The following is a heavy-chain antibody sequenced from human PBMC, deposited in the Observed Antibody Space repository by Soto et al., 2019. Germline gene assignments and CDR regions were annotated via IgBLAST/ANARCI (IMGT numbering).Heavy chain of an antibody. J-gene: IGHJ4*02. Sequence: VSGPTLVNPTQTLTLTCTFSGFSLIISREGEGWIRQPPGKALEWLALIYWNDDKGYSPSLESRLTITKDTSKNQVVLTMTNMDPADTGTYYCAHRQTLQYDSSGYFYEYFDYWGQGALVTVSS. D-gene: IGHD3-22*01. CDR3: AHRQTLQYDSSGYFYEYFDY. CDR1: GFSLIISREG. V-gene: IGHV2-5*01. CDR2: IYWNDDK.